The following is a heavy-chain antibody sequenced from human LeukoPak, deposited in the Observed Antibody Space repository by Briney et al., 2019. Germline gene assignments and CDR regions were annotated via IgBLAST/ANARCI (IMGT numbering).Heavy chain of an antibody. D-gene: IGHD2-21*01. Sequence: ESGGSLRLSCAASGFTFSSYGMHWVRQAPGKGLEWVAFIRYDGSNKYYADSVKGRFTISRDNSRNTLYLQMNSLRAEDTAVYYCAKDLLYEGGGDFPDFDYWGQGTLVTVSS. CDR2: IRYDGSNK. CDR1: GFTFSSYG. CDR3: AKDLLYEGGGDFPDFDY. V-gene: IGHV3-30*02. J-gene: IGHJ4*02.